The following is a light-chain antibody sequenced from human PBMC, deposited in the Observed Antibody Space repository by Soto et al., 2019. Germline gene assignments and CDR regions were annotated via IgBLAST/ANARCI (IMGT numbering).Light chain of an antibody. CDR1: NSDVGGYDY. J-gene: IGLJ2*01. CDR2: DVR. V-gene: IGLV2-14*01. Sequence: HSALTQPASVSGSPGQSITMSCTGTNSDVGGYDYVSWYQQHPGKAPKLMIYDVRNRPSGVSDRFSGSKSGNTASLTISGLQTEDEAYYYCSSYTSSTAVIFGGGTKLTVL. CDR3: SSYTSSTAVI.